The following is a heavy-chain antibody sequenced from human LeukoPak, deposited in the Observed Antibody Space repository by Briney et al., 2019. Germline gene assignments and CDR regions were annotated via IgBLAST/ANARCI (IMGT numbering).Heavy chain of an antibody. CDR3: ARVWNGGGYNEQPDY. CDR2: MNPNSGNT. V-gene: IGHV1-8*03. Sequence: GASVKVSCKASGYTLTSYDINWVRQATGQGLEWMGWMNPNSGNTGYAQKFQGRVTITRNTSISTAYMELSSLRSEDTAVYYCARVWNGGGYNEQPDYWGQGTLVTVSS. CDR1: GYTLTSYD. D-gene: IGHD5-24*01. J-gene: IGHJ4*02.